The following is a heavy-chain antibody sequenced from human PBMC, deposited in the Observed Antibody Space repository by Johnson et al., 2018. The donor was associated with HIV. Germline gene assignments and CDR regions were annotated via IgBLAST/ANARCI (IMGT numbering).Heavy chain of an antibody. V-gene: IGHV3-20*04. CDR3: ARGWSVLQHLEWSFAAFDI. J-gene: IGHJ3*02. Sequence: VQLVESGGGLIQPGGSLRLSCAASGFTFDDCGMSWVRQGPGKGLEWVSGINWNGGSTGYADSVKGRFTISRDNAKNSLYLQMNSLRAEDTALYYCARGWSVLQHLEWSFAAFDIWGQGTMVTVSS. D-gene: IGHD3-3*01. CDR2: INWNGGST. CDR1: GFTFDDCG.